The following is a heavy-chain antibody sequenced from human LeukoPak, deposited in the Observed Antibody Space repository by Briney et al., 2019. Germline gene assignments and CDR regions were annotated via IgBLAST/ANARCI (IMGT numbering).Heavy chain of an antibody. CDR1: GYTFTSYG. CDR3: ARATQYCSGGSCYSGGPHFDY. Sequence: ASVKVSCKASGYTFTSYGISWVRQAPGQGLEWMGWVSAYNGNTNYAQKLQGRVTMTTDTSTSTAYMELRSLRSEDTAVYYCARATQYCSGGSCYSGGPHFDYWGQGTLVTVSS. D-gene: IGHD2-15*01. J-gene: IGHJ4*02. V-gene: IGHV1-18*01. CDR2: VSAYNGNT.